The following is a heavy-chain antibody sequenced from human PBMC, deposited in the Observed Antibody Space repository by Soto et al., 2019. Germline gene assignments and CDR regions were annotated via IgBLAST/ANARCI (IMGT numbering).Heavy chain of an antibody. D-gene: IGHD3-16*01. V-gene: IGHV1-69*02. J-gene: IGHJ6*03. Sequence: SVKVSCKASGGTFSSYTISWVRQAPGQGLEWMGRIIPILGIANYAQKFQGRVTITADKSTSTAYMELSSLRSEDTAVYYCARGGGGGPLYYYYYMDVWGKGTTVTSP. CDR1: GGTFSSYT. CDR2: IIPILGIA. CDR3: ARGGGGGPLYYYYYMDV.